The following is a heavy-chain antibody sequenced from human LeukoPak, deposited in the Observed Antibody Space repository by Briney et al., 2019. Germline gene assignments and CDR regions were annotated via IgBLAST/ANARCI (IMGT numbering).Heavy chain of an antibody. CDR3: ARVDDLDAFDV. J-gene: IGHJ3*01. D-gene: IGHD2-2*03. CDR2: IYYSGST. V-gene: IGHV4-61*01. Sequence: SETLSLTCTVSGGSVSSGSYYWSWIRQPPGKGLEWIGYIYYSGSTNYNPSLKSRVTISEDTSKNQFSLKLSSVTAADTAVYYCARVDDLDAFDVWGQGTMVTVSS. CDR1: GGSVSSGSYY.